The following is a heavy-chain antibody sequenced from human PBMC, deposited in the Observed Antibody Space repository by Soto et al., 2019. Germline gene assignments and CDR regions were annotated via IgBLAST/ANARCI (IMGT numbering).Heavy chain of an antibody. D-gene: IGHD1-26*01. CDR1: GGTFSSYA. CDR2: IIPIFGTA. CDR3: ARDEPSGSYFAGYFQH. J-gene: IGHJ1*01. Sequence: QVQLVQSGAEVKKPGSSVKVSCKASGGTFSSYAISWVRQAPGQGLEWMGGIIPIFGTANYAQKFQGRVTITADESTSTAYMELSSLRSEDTAVYCCARDEPSGSYFAGYFQHWGQGTLVTVSS. V-gene: IGHV1-69*12.